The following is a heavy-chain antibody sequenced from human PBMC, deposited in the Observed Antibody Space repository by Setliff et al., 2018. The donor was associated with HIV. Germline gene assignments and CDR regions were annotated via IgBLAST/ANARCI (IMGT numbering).Heavy chain of an antibody. CDR2: NYYSGST. D-gene: IGHD5-12*01. V-gene: IGHV4-59*01. J-gene: IGHJ6*02. CDR1: GGSISSYY. Sequence: SETLSLTCTVSGGSISSYYWSWIRQPPGKGLEWIGYNYYSGSTNYNPSLKSRVTISVDTSKNQFSLKLSSVTAADTAVYYCARDNLYSGYDPGYYYYGMDVWGQGTTVTVSS. CDR3: ARDNLYSGYDPGYYYYGMDV.